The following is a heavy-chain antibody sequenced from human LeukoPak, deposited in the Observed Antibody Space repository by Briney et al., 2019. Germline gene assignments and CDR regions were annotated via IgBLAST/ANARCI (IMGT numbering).Heavy chain of an antibody. CDR2: INPHSGET. CDR1: GYTFTGYY. Sequence: ASVTVSCKATGYTFTGYYMHWVRQAPGQGLEWMGWINPHSGETKYAQKFQGRVTMTRDTSITTAYMELNSLRSDDTAMYYCARPSPHSFGSCFYWGQGTLVTVSS. CDR3: ARPSPHSFGSCFY. V-gene: IGHV1-2*02. J-gene: IGHJ4*02. D-gene: IGHD3-10*01.